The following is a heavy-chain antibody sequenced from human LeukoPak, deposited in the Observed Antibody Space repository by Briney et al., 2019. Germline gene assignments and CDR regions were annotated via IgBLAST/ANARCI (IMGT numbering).Heavy chain of an antibody. CDR3: AKLPYSSSWYWFDP. J-gene: IGHJ5*02. D-gene: IGHD6-13*01. CDR2: ISDSGGST. V-gene: IGHV3-23*01. Sequence: GGSLRLSCAASGFTFSSYAMSWVRQAPGKGLEWVSTISDSGGSTYYADSVKGRFTIPRDNSKNTLYLQMNSLRAEDTALYYCAKLPYSSSWYWFDPWGQGTLVTVSS. CDR1: GFTFSSYA.